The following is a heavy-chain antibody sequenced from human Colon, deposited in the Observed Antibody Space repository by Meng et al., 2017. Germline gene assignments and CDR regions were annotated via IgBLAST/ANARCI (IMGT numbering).Heavy chain of an antibody. V-gene: IGHV5-51*01. J-gene: IGHJ5*02. CDR1: GYSFTSYW. Sequence: GESLKISCKGSGYSFTSYWIGWVRQTPGKGLEWMGIIYPGDSDTRYSPSFQGQVTISADKSITTAYLQRSSLRAEDTAVYYCAKGVANGKVDWFDPWGQGTQVTVSS. D-gene: IGHD2-8*01. CDR2: IYPGDSDT. CDR3: AKGVANGKVDWFDP.